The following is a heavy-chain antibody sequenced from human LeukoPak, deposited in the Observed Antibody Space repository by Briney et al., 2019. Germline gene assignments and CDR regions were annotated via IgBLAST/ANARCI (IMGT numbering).Heavy chain of an antibody. J-gene: IGHJ4*02. CDR3: AKATGRYYDSSAF. CDR1: GFTFSMYS. V-gene: IGHV3-48*01. Sequence: GGSLRLSCAASGFTFSMYSMNWVRQAPGKGLEWVSYISMSSSTMKYADSVKGRFTISRDNTKNTLSLQMNSLRAEGTAVYYSAKATGRYYDSSAFWGQGTLVTVSS. CDR2: ISMSSSTM. D-gene: IGHD3-22*01.